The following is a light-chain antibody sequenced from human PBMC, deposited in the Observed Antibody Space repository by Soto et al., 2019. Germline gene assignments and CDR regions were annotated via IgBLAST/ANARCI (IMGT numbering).Light chain of an antibody. Sequence: EIVLTQSPATLSLSPGERATLSCRASPSVSSYLAWYQQKPCQAPRLLIYDASNRATGIPARFSGSGSWTEFTLTISSLEPEDFAVYYCQQRSNWPPWTFGQRTKVEIK. CDR3: QQRSNWPPWT. J-gene: IGKJ1*01. CDR2: DAS. V-gene: IGKV3-11*01. CDR1: PSVSSY.